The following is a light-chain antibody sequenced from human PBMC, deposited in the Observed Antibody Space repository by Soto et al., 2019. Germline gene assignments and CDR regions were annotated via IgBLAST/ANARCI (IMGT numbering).Light chain of an antibody. CDR1: ETILSN. V-gene: IGKV3-15*01. Sequence: ERVLTQSPATLSVSPGERATLSCRASETILSNLAWYQQKPGRAPRLLIYGASNRATGVPARFSGSGSGTEFTLTISSLQSEDFAVYYCQQYNNWPPITFGQGTRLEIK. CDR2: GAS. CDR3: QQYNNWPPIT. J-gene: IGKJ5*01.